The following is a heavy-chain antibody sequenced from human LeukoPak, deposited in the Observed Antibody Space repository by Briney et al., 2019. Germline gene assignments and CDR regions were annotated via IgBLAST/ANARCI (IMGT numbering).Heavy chain of an antibody. CDR2: ISGSSGST. Sequence: GGSLRLSCAASGFTFSSYAMSWVRQAPGKGLEWVSAISGSSGSTYYADSVQGRFTISRDNSKNTLNLQMNRLRADDTAVYFCAKGYSEYYHDTSGYFGSFDYWGRGTLVTVSS. V-gene: IGHV3-23*01. CDR1: GFTFSSYA. D-gene: IGHD3-22*01. CDR3: AKGYSEYYHDTSGYFGSFDY. J-gene: IGHJ4*02.